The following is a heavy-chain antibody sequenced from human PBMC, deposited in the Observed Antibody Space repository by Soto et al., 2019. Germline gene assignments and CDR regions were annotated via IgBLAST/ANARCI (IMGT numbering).Heavy chain of an antibody. CDR3: AKKKEDIVVVVAVAHDH. CDR2: ISASGGAT. V-gene: IGHV3-23*01. CDR1: GFIFGDHA. Sequence: EVQLLESEGGLVQPGGSLRLSCAASGFIFGDHAMSWVRQAPGRGLEWVSDISASGGATHYADSVRGRFTTSRDNSKNTVYLQMNTLRAEDTAIYYCAKKKEDIVVVVAVAHDHWGQGTLVTVSS. D-gene: IGHD2-15*01. J-gene: IGHJ4*02.